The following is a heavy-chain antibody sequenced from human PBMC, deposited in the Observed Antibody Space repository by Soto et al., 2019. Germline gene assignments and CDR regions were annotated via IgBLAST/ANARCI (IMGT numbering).Heavy chain of an antibody. CDR1: GGSTSRQS. V-gene: IGHV4-59*08. J-gene: IGHJ4*02. CDR3: ARHPTVTEYYFDY. Sequence: SETLTLTCTGSGGSTSRQSKSWTRQPPGKGLEWIGYIYYSGSTNYNPSLKSRVTISVDTSKNQFSLKLSSVTAADTAVYYCARHPTVTEYYFDYWGQGTLVTVS. D-gene: IGHD4-17*01. CDR2: IYYSGST.